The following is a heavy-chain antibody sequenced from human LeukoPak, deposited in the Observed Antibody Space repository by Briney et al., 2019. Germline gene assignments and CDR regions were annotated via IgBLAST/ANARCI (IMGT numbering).Heavy chain of an antibody. CDR3: TTVGGGNWFDWYFDR. D-gene: IGHD1-1*01. Sequence: PGGSLRLSCAASGLSSSSAWMSWVRQAPGKGLEWVGRIKSRTDGGTPDTAAPVKGRFTISRDDSEKTLYLQMDSLQTEDTAVYFCTTVGGGNWFDWYFDRWGRGTLVTVSS. CDR1: GLSSSSAW. CDR2: IKSRTDGGTP. J-gene: IGHJ2*01. V-gene: IGHV3-15*01.